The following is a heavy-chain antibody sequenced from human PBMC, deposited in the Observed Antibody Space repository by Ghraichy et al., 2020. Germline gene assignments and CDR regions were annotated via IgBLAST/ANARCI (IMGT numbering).Heavy chain of an antibody. J-gene: IGHJ6*02. CDR2: IDWDDDK. CDR1: GFSLSTSGMC. CDR3: ARIPRYYYYYYGMDV. D-gene: IGHD3-3*01. V-gene: IGHV2-70*01. Sequence: SGPTLVKPTQTLTLTCTFSGFSLSTSGMCVSWIRQPPGKALEWLALIDWDDDKYYSTSLKTRLTISKDTSKNQVVLTMTNMDPVDTATYYCARIPRYYYYYYGMDVWGQGTTVTVSS.